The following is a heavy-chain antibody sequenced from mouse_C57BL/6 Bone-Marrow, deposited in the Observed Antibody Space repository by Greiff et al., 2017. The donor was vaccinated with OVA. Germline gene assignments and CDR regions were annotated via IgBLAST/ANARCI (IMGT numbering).Heavy chain of an antibody. J-gene: IGHJ2*01. CDR3: ARDYDGYRDY. CDR2: IDPSDSYT. D-gene: IGHD2-3*01. V-gene: IGHV1-69*01. CDR1: GYPFTSYW. Sequence: QVQLQQSGAELVMPGASVKLSCKASGYPFTSYWLHWVKQRPGQGLEWIGEIDPSDSYTNYNQKLQGKSTLTVDKSSSTAYMQLSSLTSEVSAVYYCARDYDGYRDYWGQGTTLTVSS.